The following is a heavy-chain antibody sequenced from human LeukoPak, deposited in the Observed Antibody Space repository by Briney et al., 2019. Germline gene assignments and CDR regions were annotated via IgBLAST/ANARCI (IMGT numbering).Heavy chain of an antibody. CDR1: GYTFTSYY. CDR3: ARGNWQWLVNYYFDY. Sequence: ASVKVSCKAPGYTFTSYYMHWVRQAPGQGLEWMGIINPSGGSTSYAQKFQGRVTMTRDTSTSTVYMELSSLRSEDTAVYYCARGNWQWLVNYYFDYWGQGTLVTVSS. CDR2: INPSGGST. V-gene: IGHV1-46*01. J-gene: IGHJ4*02. D-gene: IGHD6-19*01.